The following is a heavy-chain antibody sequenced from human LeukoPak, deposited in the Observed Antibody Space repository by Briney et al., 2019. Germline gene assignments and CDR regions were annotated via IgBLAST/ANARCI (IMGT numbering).Heavy chain of an antibody. CDR3: AHRRDYRTGGVFDY. J-gene: IGHJ4*02. CDR1: GFSLSTSGVG. Sequence: SGPTLVNPTQTLTLTRTFSGFSLSTSGVGVGCIRHPPGKALEWLALRYWNDDKRYSPSLNSRLTITKDTSKNQVVLTMTNMDPVDTATYYCAHRRDYRTGGVFDYWGQGTLVTVSS. CDR2: RYWNDDK. V-gene: IGHV2-5*01. D-gene: IGHD2-8*02.